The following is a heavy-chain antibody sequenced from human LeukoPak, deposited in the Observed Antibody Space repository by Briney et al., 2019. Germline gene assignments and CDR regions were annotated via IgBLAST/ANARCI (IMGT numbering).Heavy chain of an antibody. CDR2: IYYSGST. Sequence: SETLSLTCSVSGGSISSYYWSWIRQPPGKGLEWIGYIYYSGSTNYNPSLKSRVTISVDTSKNQLSLKLSSVTAADTAVYYCARTTEGGYTYDYFYYYYMDVWGKGTTVTISS. J-gene: IGHJ6*03. D-gene: IGHD5-18*01. CDR3: ARTTEGGYTYDYFYYYYMDV. CDR1: GGSISSYY. V-gene: IGHV4-59*01.